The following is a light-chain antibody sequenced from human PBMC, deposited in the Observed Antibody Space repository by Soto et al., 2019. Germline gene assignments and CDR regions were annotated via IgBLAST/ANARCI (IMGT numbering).Light chain of an antibody. V-gene: IGKV1-33*01. CDR1: QDISNY. J-gene: IGKJ1*01. Sequence: DIQMTQSPSSLSASVGDRVTITCQASQDISNYLNWYQQKPGKAPKLLIYDASNLETGVPSRFSGSGSGTDFTFTISSLQPEDIATYYCQQYDYLPPCTFGQGTKVEIK. CDR3: QQYDYLPPCT. CDR2: DAS.